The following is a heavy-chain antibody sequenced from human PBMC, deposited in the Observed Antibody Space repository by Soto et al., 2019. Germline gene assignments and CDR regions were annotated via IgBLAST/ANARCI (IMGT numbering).Heavy chain of an antibody. V-gene: IGHV4-34*01. D-gene: IGHD4-17*01. CDR3: ARASSTVYYYYGMDV. Sequence: SETLSLTCAVYGGSLSGFYCNWIRQPPGKGLEWIGQINHSGSTNYNPSLKSRVTVSVDTSKNQFSLKLSSVTAADTAVYYCARASSTVYYYYGMDVWGQGTTVTVSS. CDR2: INHSGST. J-gene: IGHJ6*02. CDR1: GGSLSGFY.